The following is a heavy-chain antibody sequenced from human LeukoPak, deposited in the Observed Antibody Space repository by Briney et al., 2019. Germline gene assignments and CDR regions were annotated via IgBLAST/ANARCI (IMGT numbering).Heavy chain of an antibody. V-gene: IGHV3-33*01. CDR3: TRDAIYYGSGSYSWFDP. Sequence: GRPLRLSCAASGFTFSSYGMHWVRQAPGKGLEWVAVIWYDGSNKYYADSVKGRFTISRDNSKNTLYLQMNSLRAEDTAVYYCTRDAIYYGSGSYSWFDPWGQGTLVTVSS. CDR1: GFTFSSYG. J-gene: IGHJ5*02. CDR2: IWYDGSNK. D-gene: IGHD3-10*01.